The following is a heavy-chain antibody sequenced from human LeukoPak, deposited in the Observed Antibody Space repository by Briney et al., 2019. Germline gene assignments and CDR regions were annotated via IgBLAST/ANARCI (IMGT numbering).Heavy chain of an antibody. V-gene: IGHV3-21*01. CDR3: ARELRFLEWLLDY. CDR2: ISSSSSYI. Sequence: GESLKISCAASGFTFSSYSMNWVRQAPGKGLEWVSSISSSSSYIYYADSVKGRFTISRDNAKNSLYLQMNSLRAEDTAVYYCARELRFLEWLLDYWGQGTLVTVSS. D-gene: IGHD3-3*01. J-gene: IGHJ4*02. CDR1: GFTFSSYS.